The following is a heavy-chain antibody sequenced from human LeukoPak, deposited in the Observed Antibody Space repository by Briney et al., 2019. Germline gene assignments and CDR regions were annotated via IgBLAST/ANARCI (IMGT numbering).Heavy chain of an antibody. CDR2: ICYSGST. V-gene: IGHV4-59*08. D-gene: IGHD3-10*01. J-gene: IGHJ4*02. CDR1: GGSISSYY. CDR3: ARHSIQRGDYYAFDC. Sequence: KASETLSLTCTVSGGSISSYYWSWIRQPPGKGPEWIGYICYSGSTGYNPSLKSRVTISIDTSKSQFSLKLSSVTAADTAIYYCARHSIQRGDYYAFDCWGQGTLVTVSS.